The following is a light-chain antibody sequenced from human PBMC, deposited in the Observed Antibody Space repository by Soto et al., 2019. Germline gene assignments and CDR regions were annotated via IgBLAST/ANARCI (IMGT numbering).Light chain of an antibody. CDR1: QSVSSN. CDR3: QQYGSSLT. CDR2: GAS. Sequence: EIVMTQSPATLSVSPGERATLSCRASQSVSSNLAWYQQKPGQAPRLLIYGASTRATGIPDRFSGSGSGTDFTLTISRLDPEDFAVYYCQQYGSSLTFGGGTNVEIK. J-gene: IGKJ4*01. V-gene: IGKV3-20*01.